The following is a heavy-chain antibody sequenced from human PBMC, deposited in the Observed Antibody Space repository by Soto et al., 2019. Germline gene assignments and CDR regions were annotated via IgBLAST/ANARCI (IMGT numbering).Heavy chain of an antibody. D-gene: IGHD2-8*01. J-gene: IGHJ4*02. Sequence: SVKVSCKASGGTFSSYAISWVRQAPGQGLEWMGGIIPIFGTANYAQKFQGRVTITADESTSTAYMELSSLRSEDTAVYYCARVVGCTNGVCYSPNRQFDYWGQGTLVTVS. CDR3: ARVVGCTNGVCYSPNRQFDY. CDR2: IIPIFGTA. V-gene: IGHV1-69*13. CDR1: GGTFSSYA.